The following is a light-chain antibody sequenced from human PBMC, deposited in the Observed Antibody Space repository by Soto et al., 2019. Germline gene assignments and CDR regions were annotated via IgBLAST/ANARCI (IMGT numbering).Light chain of an antibody. J-gene: IGKJ1*01. CDR1: QSVSSN. V-gene: IGKV3-15*01. CDR2: GAS. CDR3: QQYNNWPRT. Sequence: EIVMTQSPATLSVSPGERATLSCRASQSVSSNLAWYQQKPGQAPRLLIYGASTRATGIPARFSGSGSGTELTLTISSLQSEDFAVYYCQQYNNWPRTFGQGPKVELK.